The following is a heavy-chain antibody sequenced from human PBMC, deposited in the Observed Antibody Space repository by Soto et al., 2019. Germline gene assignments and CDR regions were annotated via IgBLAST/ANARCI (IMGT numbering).Heavy chain of an antibody. CDR3: ARDPEYCSSRDCWYYFDY. D-gene: IGHD2-2*01. CDR1: GGSISSGNHY. CDR2: IYYSGST. V-gene: IGHV4-30-4*01. Sequence: PSETLSLTCTVSGGSISSGNHYWSWIRQPPGKGLEWVGNIYYSGSTHYNPSLKSRVTISVDTSKNQFSLKLSSVTAADTAVYYCARDPEYCSSRDCWYYFDYWGQGTLVTVSS. J-gene: IGHJ4*02.